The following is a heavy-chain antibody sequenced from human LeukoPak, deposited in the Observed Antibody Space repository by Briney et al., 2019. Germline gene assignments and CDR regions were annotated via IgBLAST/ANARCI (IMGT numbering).Heavy chain of an antibody. CDR1: GFTFSSYG. J-gene: IGHJ5*02. D-gene: IGHD3-10*01. CDR3: AKDLAMVRGLFDP. Sequence: SGGSLRLSCAASGFTFSSYGMHWVRQAPGKGLEWVAVISYDGSNKYYADSVKGRFTISRDNSKNTLYLQMNSLRAEDTAVYYCAKDLAMVRGLFDPWGQGTLVTVSS. V-gene: IGHV3-30*18. CDR2: ISYDGSNK.